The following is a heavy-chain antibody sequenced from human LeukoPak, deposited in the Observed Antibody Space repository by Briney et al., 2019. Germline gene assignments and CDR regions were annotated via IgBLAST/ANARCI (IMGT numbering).Heavy chain of an antibody. CDR1: GGSISSGDYY. J-gene: IGHJ4*02. D-gene: IGHD3-3*01. CDR3: ARTSGYDFWSGYYRSDY. V-gene: IGHV4-30-4*08. CDR2: IYYSGST. Sequence: SETLSLTCTVSGGSISSGDYYWSWIRQPPGKGLEWNGYIYYSGSTYYNPSLKSRVTISVDTSKNQFSLKLSSVTAADTAVYYCARTSGYDFWSGYYRSDYWGQGTLVTVSS.